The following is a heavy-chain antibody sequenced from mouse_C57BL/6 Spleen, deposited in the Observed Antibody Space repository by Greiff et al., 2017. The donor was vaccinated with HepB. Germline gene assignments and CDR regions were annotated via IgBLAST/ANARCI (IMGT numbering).Heavy chain of an antibody. Sequence: QVQLQRPGDELVMPGASVKLSCKASGYTFTSYWMHWVKQRPGQGLEWIGEIDPSDSYTNYNQKFKGKSTLTVDKSSSTAYMQLSSLTSEDSAVYYCARRLTTVVPYAMDYWGQGTSVTVSS. V-gene: IGHV1-69*01. CDR1: GYTFTSYW. CDR2: IDPSDSYT. D-gene: IGHD1-1*01. CDR3: ARRLTTVVPYAMDY. J-gene: IGHJ4*01.